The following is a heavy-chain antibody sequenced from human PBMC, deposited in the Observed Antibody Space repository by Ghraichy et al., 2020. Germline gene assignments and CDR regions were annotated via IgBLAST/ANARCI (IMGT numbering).Heavy chain of an antibody. Sequence: GGSLRLSCAASGFTFTSPAMTWVRQAPGKGLEWVSAISGSGASTYYADSVKGRFTISSDNSKNTLYLQMNSLRGEDTAVYYGARRGGPDNGWGDFDYWGQGTLVTVSS. CDR1: GFTFTSPA. CDR2: ISGSGAST. D-gene: IGHD1-1*01. J-gene: IGHJ4*02. CDR3: ARRGGPDNGWGDFDY. V-gene: IGHV3-23*01.